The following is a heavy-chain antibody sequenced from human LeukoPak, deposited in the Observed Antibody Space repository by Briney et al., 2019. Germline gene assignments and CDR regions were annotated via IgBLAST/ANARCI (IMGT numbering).Heavy chain of an antibody. Sequence: ASVKVSCKVSGYTLTELSVRWVQQAPGKGLEWMGGFDPEDGETIHAQKFQGRVTMTEDTSTDTVYMELSSLTSEDTAVYYCATRMGQLVQYNYYGMDVWGQGTTVTVSS. D-gene: IGHD6-6*01. V-gene: IGHV1-24*01. CDR1: GYTLTELS. CDR2: FDPEDGET. CDR3: ATRMGQLVQYNYYGMDV. J-gene: IGHJ6*02.